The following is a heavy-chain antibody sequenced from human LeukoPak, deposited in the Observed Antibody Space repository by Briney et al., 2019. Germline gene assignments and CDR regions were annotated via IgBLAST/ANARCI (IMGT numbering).Heavy chain of an antibody. Sequence: GGSLRLSCAASGFTFSSYAMSWVRRAPGKGLEWVSAISGSGGSTYYADSVKGRFTISRDNSKNTLYRQMNSLRAEDTAVYYCAKDLRARWDSSIWAPGNWFDPWGQGTLVTVSS. V-gene: IGHV3-23*01. CDR2: ISGSGGST. J-gene: IGHJ5*02. CDR3: AKDLRARWDSSIWAPGNWFDP. CDR1: GFTFSSYA. D-gene: IGHD6-13*01.